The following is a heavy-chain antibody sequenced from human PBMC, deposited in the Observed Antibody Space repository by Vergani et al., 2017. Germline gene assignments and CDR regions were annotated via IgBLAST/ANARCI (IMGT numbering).Heavy chain of an antibody. CDR2: ISGSGGST. V-gene: IGHV3-23*01. Sequence: EVQLLESGGGLVQPGGSLRLSCAASGFTFSSYAMSWVRQAPGKGLEWVSTISGSGGSTYYADSVKGRFTISRDNSKNTLYLQMNSLRDEDTGVYYCARDLRLLYNRFDPWGQGTLVTVSP. CDR3: ARDLRLLYNRFDP. J-gene: IGHJ5*02. CDR1: GFTFSSYA. D-gene: IGHD1-14*01.